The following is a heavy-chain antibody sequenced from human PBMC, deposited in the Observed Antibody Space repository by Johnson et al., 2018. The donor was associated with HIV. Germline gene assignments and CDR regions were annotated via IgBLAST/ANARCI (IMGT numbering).Heavy chain of an antibody. Sequence: VQLVESGGGLVQPGRSLRLSCAASGFTFDDYAMHWVRQAPGKGLEWVSYISSSGSTIYYADSVKGRFTISRDNAKNSLYLQMNSLRAEDTAVYYCARARWYLGGGSCCAFDIWGQGTMVTVSS. V-gene: IGHV3-48*03. J-gene: IGHJ3*02. D-gene: IGHD2-15*01. CDR1: GFTFDDYA. CDR3: ARARWYLGGGSCCAFDI. CDR2: ISSSGSTI.